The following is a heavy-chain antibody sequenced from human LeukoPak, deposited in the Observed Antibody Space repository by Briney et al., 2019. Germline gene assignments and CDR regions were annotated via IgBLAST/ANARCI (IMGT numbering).Heavy chain of an antibody. CDR2: IYSGGST. CDR3: ARVRSGLHMDV. Sequence: PGGSLRLSCAASGFTVSSNHMSWVRQAPGKGLEWVSVIYSGGSTYYADSVKGRFTISRDISKNTLYLQMNSLRAEDTALYYCARVRSGLHMDVWGQGTTVTVSS. D-gene: IGHD2-15*01. CDR1: GFTVSSNH. V-gene: IGHV3-66*01. J-gene: IGHJ6*02.